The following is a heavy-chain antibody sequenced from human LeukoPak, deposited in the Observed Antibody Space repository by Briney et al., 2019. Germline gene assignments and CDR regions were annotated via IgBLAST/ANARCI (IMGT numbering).Heavy chain of an antibody. CDR2: VRYDGTNN. CDR3: AKDYGYSYGHFDH. D-gene: IGHD1-26*01. V-gene: IGHV3-30*02. Sequence: PGGPLRLSCAASGFTFSFNNYGMHWVRQAPGKGLEWVVFVRYDGTNNYYADSVNGRFTVSRDNSKNTVYLQMSSLRTEDTAVYYCAKDYGYSYGHFDHWGQGTLVTVSS. CDR1: GFTFSFNNYG. J-gene: IGHJ4*02.